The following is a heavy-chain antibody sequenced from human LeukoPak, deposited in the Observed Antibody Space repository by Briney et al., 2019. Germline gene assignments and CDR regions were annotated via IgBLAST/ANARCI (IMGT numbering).Heavy chain of an antibody. CDR2: IYYSGST. J-gene: IGHJ5*02. CDR1: GGSISSSSYY. CDR3: ARDRYLGYSYGYIGNWFDP. D-gene: IGHD5-18*01. V-gene: IGHV4-39*02. Sequence: SETLSLTCTVSGGSISSSSYYWGWIRQPPGKGLEWIGSIYYSGSTYYNPSLKSRVTISVDTSKNQFSLKLSSVTAADTAVYYCARDRYLGYSYGYIGNWFDPWGQGTLVTVSS.